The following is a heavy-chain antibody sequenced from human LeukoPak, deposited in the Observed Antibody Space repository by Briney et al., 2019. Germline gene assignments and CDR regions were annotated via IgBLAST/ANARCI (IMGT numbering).Heavy chain of an antibody. CDR1: HGSISPYY. CDR3: ARGSRYFDY. J-gene: IGHJ4*02. Sequence: SETLSLTCTISHGSISPYYWSWIRQSPGKRLDWIGYIFYNGSTNYNPSLKSQVTISLDTSRNRVTLKLSSVTATDTAVYYCARGSRYFDYWGQGTLVTVSS. CDR2: IFYNGST. V-gene: IGHV4-59*08.